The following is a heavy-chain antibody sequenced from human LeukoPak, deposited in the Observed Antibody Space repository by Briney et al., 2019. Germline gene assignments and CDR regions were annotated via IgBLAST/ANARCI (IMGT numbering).Heavy chain of an antibody. D-gene: IGHD3-10*01. CDR2: ISSTSRSYI. CDR3: ARAARARYGSGSYYLIDY. V-gene: IGHV3-21*01. Sequence: GGSLRLSCAASGFTFSSYNMNWVRQAPGKGLEWVSSISSTSRSYIYYADSVKGRFTISRDNAKNTLYLQMNSLRAEDTAVYYCARAARARYGSGSYYLIDYWGQGTLVTVSS. J-gene: IGHJ4*02. CDR1: GFTFSSYN.